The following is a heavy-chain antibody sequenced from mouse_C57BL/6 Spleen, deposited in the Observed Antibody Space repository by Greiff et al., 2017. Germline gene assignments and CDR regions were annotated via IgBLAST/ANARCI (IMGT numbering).Heavy chain of an antibody. V-gene: IGHV1-19*01. CDR3: ARLGWGLDY. D-gene: IGHD2-3*01. CDR2: INPYNGGT. Sequence: EVQLLQSGPVLVKPGASVKMSCKASGYTFTDYYMNWVKQSPGKSLEWIGVINPYNGGTSYNQKFKGKATLTVDKSSSTAYMELNSLTYEDSAVYYCARLGWGLDYWGQGTTLTVSS. CDR1: GYTFTDYY. J-gene: IGHJ2*01.